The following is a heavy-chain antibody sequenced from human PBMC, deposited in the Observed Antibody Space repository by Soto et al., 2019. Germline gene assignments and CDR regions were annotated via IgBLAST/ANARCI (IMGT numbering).Heavy chain of an antibody. V-gene: IGHV1-69*13. D-gene: IGHD3-10*01. CDR2: IIPIFGTA. CDR1: GYTFTSYA. Sequence: GASVKVSCKASGYTFTSYAISWVRQAPGQGLEWMGGIIPIFGTANYAQKFQGRVTITADESTSTAYMELSSLRSEDTAVYYCASRPMVRGVHYYYYGMDVWGQGTTVTVSS. CDR3: ASRPMVRGVHYYYYGMDV. J-gene: IGHJ6*02.